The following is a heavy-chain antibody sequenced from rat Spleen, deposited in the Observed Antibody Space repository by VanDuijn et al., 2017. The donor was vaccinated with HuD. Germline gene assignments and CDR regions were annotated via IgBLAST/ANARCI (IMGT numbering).Heavy chain of an antibody. CDR1: GFTFSDYD. J-gene: IGHJ3*01. D-gene: IGHD1-10*01. V-gene: IGHV5-25*01. CDR3: ARYNNGFAY. Sequence: EVQLVESGGGLVQPGKSMKLSCAASGFTFSDYDMTWVRQAPTRGLEWVASITYDGTNVYYRDSVKGRFTISRDSAKSTLYLQMDSLRSEDTATYYCARYNNGFAYWGQGTLVTVSS. CDR2: ITYDGTNV.